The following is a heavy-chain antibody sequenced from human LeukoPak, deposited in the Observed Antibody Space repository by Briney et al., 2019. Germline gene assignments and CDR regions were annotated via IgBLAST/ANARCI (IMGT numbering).Heavy chain of an antibody. D-gene: IGHD3-10*01. CDR2: IIPIFGIA. J-gene: IGHJ4*02. CDR1: GGTFSSYA. V-gene: IGHV1-69*13. Sequence: ASVKVSCKASGGTFSSYAISWVRQAPGQGLEWMGRIIPIFGIANYAQKFQGRVTITADESTSTAYMELSSLRSEDTAVYYCARLLKKGHYGSADYWGQGTLVTVSS. CDR3: ARLLKKGHYGSADY.